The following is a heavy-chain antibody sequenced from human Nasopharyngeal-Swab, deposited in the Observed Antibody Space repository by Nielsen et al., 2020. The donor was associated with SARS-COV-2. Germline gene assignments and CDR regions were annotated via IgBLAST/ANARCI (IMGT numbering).Heavy chain of an antibody. D-gene: IGHD6-13*01. V-gene: IGHV3-33*01. CDR2: IWYDGSNK. J-gene: IGHJ6*03. Sequence: GESLKISCAASGFTFSSYGMHWVRQAPGKGLEWVAVIWYDGSNKYYADSVKGRFTISRDNSKNTLYLRMNSLRAEDTAVYYCARVGSSWYGINYYYYMDVWGKGTTVTVSS. CDR3: ARVGSSWYGINYYYYMDV. CDR1: GFTFSSYG.